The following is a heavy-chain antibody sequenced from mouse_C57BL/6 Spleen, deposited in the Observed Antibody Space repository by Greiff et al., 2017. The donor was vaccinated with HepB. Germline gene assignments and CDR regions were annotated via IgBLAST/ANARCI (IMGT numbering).Heavy chain of an antibody. V-gene: IGHV5-6*01. J-gene: IGHJ3*01. CDR3: ARPLFYDGYPAWFAY. CDR1: GFTFSSYG. Sequence: VQLKESGGDLVKPGGSLKLSCAASGFTFSSYGMSWVRQTPDKRLEWVATISSGGSYTYYPDSVKGRFTISRDNAKNTLYLQMSSLKSEDTAMYYCARPLFYDGYPAWFAYWGQGTLVTVSA. CDR2: ISSGGSYT. D-gene: IGHD2-3*01.